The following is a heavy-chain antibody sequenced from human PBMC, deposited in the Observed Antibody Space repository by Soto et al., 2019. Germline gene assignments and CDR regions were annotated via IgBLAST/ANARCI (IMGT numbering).Heavy chain of an antibody. CDR2: INHSGST. D-gene: IGHD3-3*01. CDR1: GGSFSGYY. J-gene: IGHJ5*02. CDR3: ARMYPTGQYYDFWSGYSRWFDP. V-gene: IGHV4-34*01. Sequence: SETLSLTCAVYGGSFSGYYWSWIRQPPGKGLEWIGEINHSGSTNYNPSLKSRVTISVDTSKNQFSLKLSSVTAADTAVYYCARMYPTGQYYDFWSGYSRWFDPWGQGTLVTVSS.